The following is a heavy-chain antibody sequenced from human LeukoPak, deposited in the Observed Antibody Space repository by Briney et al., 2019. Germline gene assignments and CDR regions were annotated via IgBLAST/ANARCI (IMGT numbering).Heavy chain of an antibody. CDR3: ARDDYGGKKGCDY. CDR1: GGTFSSYA. J-gene: IGHJ4*02. D-gene: IGHD4-23*01. CDR2: IIPIFGTA. V-gene: IGHV1-69*13. Sequence: SVKVSCKASGGTFSSYAISWVRQAPGQGLEWMGGIIPIFGTANYAQKFQGRVTITADESTSTAYMELSSLRSEDTAVYYCARDDYGGKKGCDYWGQGTLVTVSS.